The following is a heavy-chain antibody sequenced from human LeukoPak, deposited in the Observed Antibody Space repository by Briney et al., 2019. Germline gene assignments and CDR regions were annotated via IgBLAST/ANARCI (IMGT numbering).Heavy chain of an antibody. CDR1: GYSISSGYY. CDR2: IYHSGST. V-gene: IGHV4-38-2*02. Sequence: SETLSLTCTVSGYSISSGYYWGWIRQPPGKGLEWIGSIYHSGSTYYNPSLKSRVTISVDTSKNQFSLKLSSVTAADTAVYYCASYTDYVWGSYRYTAFDYWGQGTLVTVSS. D-gene: IGHD3-16*02. J-gene: IGHJ4*02. CDR3: ASYTDYVWGSYRYTAFDY.